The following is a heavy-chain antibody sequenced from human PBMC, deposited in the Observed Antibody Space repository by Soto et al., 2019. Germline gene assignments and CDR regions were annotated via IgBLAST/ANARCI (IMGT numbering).Heavy chain of an antibody. Sequence: PGGSLRLSCAASGFTFSSYAMSWVRQAPGKGLEWVSAISGSGGSTSYADSVKGRFTISRDSAKNTLYLQMNSLRAEDTAVYYCARDRFNDFWSGYLLPGSSRGMDVWGQGTTVTVSS. CDR1: GFTFSSYA. CDR2: ISGSGGST. J-gene: IGHJ6*02. D-gene: IGHD3-3*01. V-gene: IGHV3-23*01. CDR3: ARDRFNDFWSGYLLPGSSRGMDV.